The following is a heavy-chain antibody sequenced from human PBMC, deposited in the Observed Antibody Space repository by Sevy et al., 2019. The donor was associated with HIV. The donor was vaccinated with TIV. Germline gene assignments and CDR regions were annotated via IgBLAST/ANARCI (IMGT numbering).Heavy chain of an antibody. Sequence: GGSLRLSCAASGFIFSTYWMSWVRQAPGKGLEWVANIKEDGSEKCYVVSVKGRFTISRENAKNSLYLQMSSPRAEDTAVYYCARGGKYPGYWGQGTLVTVSS. D-gene: IGHD1-26*01. V-gene: IGHV3-7*01. CDR3: ARGGKYPGY. J-gene: IGHJ4*02. CDR1: GFIFSTYW. CDR2: IKEDGSEK.